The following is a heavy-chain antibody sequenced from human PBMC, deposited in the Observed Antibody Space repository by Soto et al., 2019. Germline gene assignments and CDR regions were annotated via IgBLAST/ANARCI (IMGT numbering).Heavy chain of an antibody. V-gene: IGHV3-23*01. CDR3: AKGYYSGYDLAYFDY. D-gene: IGHD5-12*01. Sequence: EVQLLESGGGLVQPGGSLRLSCAASGFSFDDYAMTWVRPAAGQGLEWVSAISGSGDNTYYADSVKGRFTISRDNSKNTLYLHLNSLRAEDTALYYCAKGYYSGYDLAYFDYWGQGTLVTFSS. J-gene: IGHJ4*02. CDR1: GFSFDDYA. CDR2: ISGSGDNT.